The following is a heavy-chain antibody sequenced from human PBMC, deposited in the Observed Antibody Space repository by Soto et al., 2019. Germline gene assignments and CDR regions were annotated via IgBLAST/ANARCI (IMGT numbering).Heavy chain of an antibody. CDR1: GYTFTSHG. V-gene: IGHV1-18*04. J-gene: IGHJ6*02. Sequence: QDQLVQSGAEVKKPGASVKISCEASGYTFTSHGISWVRQAPGQGLEWLGWISTYNSRTHYAQKVQGRVTMTTDTSTSTAYLDLRSLTFDDTAVYYCARARYCASPSCYKHYYYGMDTWGQGTTVNVSS. D-gene: IGHD2-2*02. CDR2: ISTYNSRT. CDR3: ARARYCASPSCYKHYYYGMDT.